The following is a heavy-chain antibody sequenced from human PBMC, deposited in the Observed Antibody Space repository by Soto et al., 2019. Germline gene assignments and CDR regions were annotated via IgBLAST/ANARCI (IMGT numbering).Heavy chain of an antibody. CDR1: GYTFTIYG. CDR2: ISAYNGNT. Sequence: QVKLVQSGAEVKKPGASVKVSCKPSGYTFTIYGITWVRQPPGQGLEEMGWISAYNGNTNYAQKLHGRVTMNTDTPTSTADRELGSLRSDDTAVYYCAREPNSNSYYYGMEVWGQGTTVVVS. D-gene: IGHD4-4*01. J-gene: IGHJ6*02. V-gene: IGHV1-18*01. CDR3: AREPNSNSYYYGMEV.